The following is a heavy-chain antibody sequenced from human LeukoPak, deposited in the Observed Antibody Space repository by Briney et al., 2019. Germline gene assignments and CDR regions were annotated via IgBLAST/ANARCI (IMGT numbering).Heavy chain of an antibody. V-gene: IGHV4-4*07. J-gene: IGHJ6*03. CDR2: IYTSGST. D-gene: IGHD3-22*01. Sequence: SETLSLTCTVSGGSISSYYWSWIRQPAGKGLEWIGRIYTSGSTNYNPSLKSRVTMSVDTSKNQFSLKLSSVTAADTAVYYCASRTNYYDSSGRDYYYYMDVWGKANTVTVSS. CDR3: ASRTNYYDSSGRDYYYYMDV. CDR1: GGSISSYY.